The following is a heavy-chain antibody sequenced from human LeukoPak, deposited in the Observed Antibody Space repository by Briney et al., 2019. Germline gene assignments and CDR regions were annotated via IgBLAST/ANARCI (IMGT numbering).Heavy chain of an antibody. CDR3: ARAGYYYDSSGYLMFFDY. V-gene: IGHV4-61*02. D-gene: IGHD3-22*01. CDR2: IYTSGST. J-gene: IGHJ4*02. CDR1: GGSISSGSYY. Sequence: SETLSLTCTVSGGSISSGSYYWSWIRQPAGKGLEWIGRIYTSGSTNYNPSLKSRVTISVDTSKNQFSLKLSSVTAADTAVYYCARAGYYYDSSGYLMFFDYWGQGTLVTVSS.